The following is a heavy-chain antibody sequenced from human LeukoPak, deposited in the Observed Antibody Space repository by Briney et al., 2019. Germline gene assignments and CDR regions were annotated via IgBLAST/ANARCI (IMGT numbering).Heavy chain of an antibody. J-gene: IGHJ4*02. CDR3: ARVLEWLSYYYFDY. CDR2: INSDGSWT. V-gene: IGHV3-74*01. CDR1: GNYW. D-gene: IGHD3-3*01. Sequence: PGGSLRLSCAASGNYWMHWVRQAPGKGLVWVSHINSDGSWTSYADSVKGRFTISRDNSKNTLYLQMNSLRAEDTAVYYCARVLEWLSYYYFDYWGQGTLVTVSS.